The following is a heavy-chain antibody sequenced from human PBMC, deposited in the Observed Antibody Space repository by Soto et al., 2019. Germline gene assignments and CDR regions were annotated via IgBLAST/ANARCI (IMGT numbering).Heavy chain of an antibody. D-gene: IGHD2-21*01. V-gene: IGHV3-23*05. CDR1: GFTFSSFA. CDR3: AKDAVYNDGLWLMDH. Sequence: EVQLLESGGGLVQPGGSLRLSCAASGFTFSSFAMMWVRQAPGKGLECVSGIYGSGRGIEYADSVKGRFTISRDNSKNTVYLQMTDLRADDTAVYYCAKDAVYNDGLWLMDHWGQGTQVTVSS. CDR2: IYGSGRGI. J-gene: IGHJ4*02.